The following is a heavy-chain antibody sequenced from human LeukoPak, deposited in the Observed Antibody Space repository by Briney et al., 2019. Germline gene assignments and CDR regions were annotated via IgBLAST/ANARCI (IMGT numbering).Heavy chain of an antibody. J-gene: IGHJ5*02. CDR1: GGTFSSYA. D-gene: IGHD1-26*01. Sequence: SVKVSCKASGGTFSSYAISWVRQAPGQGLEWMGGILHNFGTANYAQKFQGRVTITADESTSTAYMELSSLRSEDTAVYYCASGYSGSYSVTGFDPWGQGTLVTVSS. CDR2: ILHNFGTA. V-gene: IGHV1-69*13. CDR3: ASGYSGSYSVTGFDP.